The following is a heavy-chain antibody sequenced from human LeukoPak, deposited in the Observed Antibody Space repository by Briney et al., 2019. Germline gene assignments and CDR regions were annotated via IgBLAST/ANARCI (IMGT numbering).Heavy chain of an antibody. CDR3: AKSPRYCSSTSCYGN. V-gene: IGHV3-23*01. Sequence: PGGSLRLSCAASGFTFSSYAMSWVRQAPGKGLEWVSAISGSGGSTYYADSVKGRFTISRDNSKNTLYLKMNSLRAEDTAVYYCAKSPRYCSSTSCYGNWGQGTLVTVSS. CDR1: GFTFSSYA. D-gene: IGHD2-2*01. CDR2: ISGSGGST. J-gene: IGHJ4*02.